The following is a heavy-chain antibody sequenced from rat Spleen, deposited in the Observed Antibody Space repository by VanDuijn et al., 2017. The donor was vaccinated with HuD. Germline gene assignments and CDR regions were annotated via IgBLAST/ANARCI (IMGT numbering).Heavy chain of an antibody. J-gene: IGHJ2*01. CDR3: AVSGFGY. V-gene: IGHV5-31*01. CDR2: ITNTGGST. Sequence: EVQLVESDGGLVQPGRSLKLSCVASGFTFNNYWMTWIRQAPGKGLEWVASITNTGGSTYYPDSVKGRFTISRDNAKNTVYLQMNSLRSDETATYYCAVSGFGYWGQGVMVTVSA. CDR1: GFTFNNYW. D-gene: IGHD4-4*01.